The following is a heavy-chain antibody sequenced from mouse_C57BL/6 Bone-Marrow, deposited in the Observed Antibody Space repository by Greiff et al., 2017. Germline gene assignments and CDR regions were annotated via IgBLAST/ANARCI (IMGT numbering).Heavy chain of an antibody. V-gene: IGHV1-53*01. D-gene: IGHD2-1*01. CDR3: ARYGNYPSYFDY. J-gene: IGHJ2*01. Sequence: VQLQQPGTELVKPGASVKLSCKASGYTFTSYWMHWVKQRPGQGLEWIGNINPSNGGTNYNEKFKGKATLTVDKSSSTAYMQLSSLTSEDSAVYDCARYGNYPSYFDYWGQGTTLTVSS. CDR1: GYTFTSYW. CDR2: INPSNGGT.